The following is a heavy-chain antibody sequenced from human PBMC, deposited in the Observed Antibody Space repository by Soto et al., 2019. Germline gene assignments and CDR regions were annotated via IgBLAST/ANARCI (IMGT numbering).Heavy chain of an antibody. Sequence: EVQLLESGGGLVQPGGSLRLSCAASGFTFSSYAMSWVRQAPGKGLEWVSVISGSGGSTYYADSVKGRFTISRDNSKKTVYLQMDSLRASDTAVSYCAKEVNEDFWSGYWAYYYYGMDVWCQGTTVTVS. V-gene: IGHV3-23*01. CDR3: AKEVNEDFWSGYWAYYYYGMDV. D-gene: IGHD3-3*01. J-gene: IGHJ6*02. CDR1: GFTFSSYA. CDR2: ISGSGGST.